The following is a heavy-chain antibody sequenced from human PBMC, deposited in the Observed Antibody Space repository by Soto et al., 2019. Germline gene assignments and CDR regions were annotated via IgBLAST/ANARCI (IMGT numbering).Heavy chain of an antibody. CDR3: AREPGIAVAGRYYGMDV. V-gene: IGHV1-69*01. J-gene: IGHJ6*02. Sequence: QVQLVQSGAEVKKPGSSVKVSCKASGGTFSSYAISWVRQAPGQGLEWMGGIIPIFGTANYAQKFQGRVTITADESTCTAYMELSSLRSEDTAVYYCAREPGIAVAGRYYGMDVWGQGTTVTVSS. D-gene: IGHD6-19*01. CDR1: GGTFSSYA. CDR2: IIPIFGTA.